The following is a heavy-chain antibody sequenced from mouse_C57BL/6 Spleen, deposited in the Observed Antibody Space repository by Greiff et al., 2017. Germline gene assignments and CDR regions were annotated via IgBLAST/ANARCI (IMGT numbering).Heavy chain of an antibody. CDR1: GYTFTNYW. J-gene: IGHJ2*01. Sequence: QVQLKQSGAELVRPGTSVKMSCKASGYTFTNYWIGWAKQRPGHGLEWIGDIYPGGGYTNYNEKFKGKATLTADKSSSTAYMQFSSLTSEDSAIYFCARTYYASSYYFDTWGPGTTLPVSS. V-gene: IGHV1-63*01. CDR2: IYPGGGYT. D-gene: IGHD1-1*01. CDR3: ARTYYASSYYFDT.